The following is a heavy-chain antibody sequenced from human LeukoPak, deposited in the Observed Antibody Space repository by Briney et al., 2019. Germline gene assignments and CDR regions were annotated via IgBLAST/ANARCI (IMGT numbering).Heavy chain of an antibody. D-gene: IGHD5-12*01. Sequence: GASVKVSCKASGGTFSSDAISWVRQAPGQGLEWMGRIIPILGITNYAQKFQGRVTITADKSTSTAYMELSSLRSEDTAVYYCARDGYSGYDLFRRPPYYFDYWGQGTLVTVSS. V-gene: IGHV1-69*04. CDR2: IIPILGIT. CDR1: GGTFSSDA. J-gene: IGHJ4*02. CDR3: ARDGYSGYDLFRRPPYYFDY.